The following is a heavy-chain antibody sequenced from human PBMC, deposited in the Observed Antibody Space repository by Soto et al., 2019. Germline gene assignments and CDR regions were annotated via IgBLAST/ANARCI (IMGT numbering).Heavy chain of an antibody. CDR3: TRVGGSVSGMDV. V-gene: IGHV3-74*01. J-gene: IGHJ6*02. D-gene: IGHD1-26*01. CDR1: GFTFSIYW. CDR2: IDNAGSSA. Sequence: SVVSLRLSSATSGFTFSIYWLHRVRQAPGNGPVWVSRIDNAGSSARYADSVKGRFTISRDNAKNTVYLQMNSLRAEDTAVYYCTRVGGSVSGMDVWGQGT.